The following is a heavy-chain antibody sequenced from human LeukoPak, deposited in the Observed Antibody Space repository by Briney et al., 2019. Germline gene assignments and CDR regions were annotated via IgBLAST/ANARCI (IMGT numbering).Heavy chain of an antibody. V-gene: IGHV3-73*01. D-gene: IGHD4/OR15-4a*01. J-gene: IGHJ4*02. CDR2: IRSKANSYAT. CDR1: GFTFSGSA. Sequence: GGSLRLSCAASGFTFSGSAMHWVRQASGKGLEWVGRIRSKANSYATAYAASVKGRFTISRDDSKNTAYLQMNSLKTEDTAVYYCTTGLELTTPLDYWGQGTLVTVSS. CDR3: TTGLELTTPLDY.